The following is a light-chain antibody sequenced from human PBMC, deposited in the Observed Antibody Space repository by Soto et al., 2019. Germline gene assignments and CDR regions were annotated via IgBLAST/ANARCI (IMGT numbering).Light chain of an antibody. V-gene: IGLV2-14*01. CDR2: EVS. CDR3: SSFTNSRTLV. Sequence: QSALTQPASVSGSPGQSIAISCTGTSSDIGNYNYVSWYQQHPGKAPKLIIYEVSNRPSGVSNRFSGSKSGNTASLTISGLQADDEADYYCSSFTNSRTLVFGGGTQLTVL. J-gene: IGLJ3*02. CDR1: SSDIGNYNY.